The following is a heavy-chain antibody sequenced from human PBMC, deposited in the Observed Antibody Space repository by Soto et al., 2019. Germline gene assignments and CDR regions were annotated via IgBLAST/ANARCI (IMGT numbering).Heavy chain of an antibody. D-gene: IGHD3-10*01. V-gene: IGHV1-2*04. CDR1: GYTFIGYY. Sequence: ASVKVSCKASGYTFIGYYIHWVRQAPGQGLEWMRWINPNSGGTNYAQRFQGWVTMTRDRSISTAYMELSRLKSDDTAVYYCARVGGGLASLGYYGMDVWGQGTTVTVS. CDR2: INPNSGGT. J-gene: IGHJ6*02. CDR3: ARVGGGLASLGYYGMDV.